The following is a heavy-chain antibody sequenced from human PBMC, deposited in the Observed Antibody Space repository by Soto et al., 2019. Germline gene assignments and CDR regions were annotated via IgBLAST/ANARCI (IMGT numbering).Heavy chain of an antibody. J-gene: IGHJ4*02. CDR3: GAGRYFSDY. V-gene: IGHV3-30*03. Sequence: QMHLVESGGGVVQPGRSLRLSCAASGFSFSSYGMHWVRQAPGKGLEWVALISSDGSNKYYADSVKGRFTISRDNSKNTLYLQMNSLRDEDTAVYYCGAGRYFSDYWGQGTLVTVSS. CDR1: GFSFSSYG. CDR2: ISSDGSNK.